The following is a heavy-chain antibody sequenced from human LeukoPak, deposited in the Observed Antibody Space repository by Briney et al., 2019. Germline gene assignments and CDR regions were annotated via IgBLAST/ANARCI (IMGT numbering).Heavy chain of an antibody. CDR3: AKDLPVVVPAAIGALGY. CDR2: IRYDGSNK. Sequence: GGSLRLSCAASGFTFSSYGMHWVRQAPGKGLEWVAFIRYDGSNKYYADSVKGRFTISRDNSKNTLYLQMNSLRAEDTAVYYCAKDLPVVVPAAIGALGYWGQGTLVTVSS. D-gene: IGHD2-2*01. V-gene: IGHV3-30*02. CDR1: GFTFSSYG. J-gene: IGHJ4*02.